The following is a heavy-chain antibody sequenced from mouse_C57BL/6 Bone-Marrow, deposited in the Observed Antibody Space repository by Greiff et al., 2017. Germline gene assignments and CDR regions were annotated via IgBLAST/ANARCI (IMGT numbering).Heavy chain of an antibody. CDR3: ARKGLRLLSEDWFAY. CDR1: GYTFTGSW. D-gene: IGHD2-10*01. CDR2: ILPGSGST. V-gene: IGHV1-9*01. Sequence: QVQLQQSGAELMKPGASVKLSCKATGYTFTGSWIEWVKQRPGHGLEWIGEILPGSGSTHYHAKFKGKATFTADTSSHTAYMQLSSLTTEDSAIYYCARKGLRLLSEDWFAYWGQGTLVTVSA. J-gene: IGHJ3*01.